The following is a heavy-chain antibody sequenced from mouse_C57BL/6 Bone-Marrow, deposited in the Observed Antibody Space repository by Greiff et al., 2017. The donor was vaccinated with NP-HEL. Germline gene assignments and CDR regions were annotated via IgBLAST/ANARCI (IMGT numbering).Heavy chain of an antibody. J-gene: IGHJ3*01. CDR3: TTFYYGSFAY. CDR2: IDPENGDT. D-gene: IGHD1-1*01. CDR1: GFNIKDDY. V-gene: IGHV14-4*01. Sequence: VQLQQSGAELVRPGASVKLSCTASGFNIKDDYMHWVKQRPEQGLEWIGWIDPENGDTEYASEFQGKATITADTSSNTAYLQLSSLTSEDTAVYYCTTFYYGSFAYWGQGTLVTVSA.